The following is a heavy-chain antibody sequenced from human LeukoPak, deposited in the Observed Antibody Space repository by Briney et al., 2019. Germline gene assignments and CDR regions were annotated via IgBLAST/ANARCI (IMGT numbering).Heavy chain of an antibody. CDR3: ARDMDVDYYGSGSLNHFDY. Sequence: ASVKVSCKASGYTFTGYYMHWVRQAPGQGLEWMGWINPNSGGTNYAQKFQGRVTMTRDTSISTAYMELSRLRSDDTAVYYCARDMDVDYYGSGSLNHFDYWGQGTLVTVSS. CDR1: GYTFTGYY. J-gene: IGHJ4*02. V-gene: IGHV1-2*02. CDR2: INPNSGGT. D-gene: IGHD3-10*01.